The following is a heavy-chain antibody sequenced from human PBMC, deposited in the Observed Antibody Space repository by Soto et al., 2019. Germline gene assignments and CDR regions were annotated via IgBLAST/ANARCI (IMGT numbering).Heavy chain of an antibody. CDR3: AKDSERFGELSGSGFDY. J-gene: IGHJ4*02. V-gene: IGHV3-30*18. Sequence: LRLSCAASGFTFSSYGMHWVRQAPGKGLEWVAVISYDGSNKYYADSVKGRFTISRDNSKNTLYLQMNSLRAEDTAVYYCAKDSERFGELSGSGFDYWGQGTLVTVSS. CDR1: GFTFSSYG. CDR2: ISYDGSNK. D-gene: IGHD3-10*01.